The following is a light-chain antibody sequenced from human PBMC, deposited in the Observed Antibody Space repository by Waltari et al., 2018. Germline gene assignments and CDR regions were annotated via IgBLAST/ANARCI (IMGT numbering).Light chain of an antibody. J-gene: IGLJ2*01. V-gene: IGLV1-47*01. CDR1: HSNIGTSY. Sequence: QSVLTQPPSASGTPGQRVTISCSGSHSNIGTSYVYWYRQLPGTAPKPLTNRINQRPSGVPDRFSGSKSGSSASLAISGLRSEDEADYYCAAWDDSVSGLVFGGGTRLTVL. CDR3: AAWDDSVSGLV. CDR2: RIN.